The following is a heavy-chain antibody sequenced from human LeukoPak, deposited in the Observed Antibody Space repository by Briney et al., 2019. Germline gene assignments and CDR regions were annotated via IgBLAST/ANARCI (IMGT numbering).Heavy chain of an antibody. J-gene: IGHJ3*02. D-gene: IGHD2-15*01. CDR1: GGTFSNYA. CDR3: ARVSCGGNCYSLIGAFDI. Sequence: SVKVSCKASGGTFSNYAISWVRQAPGQGLEWTGGILPIFGTTNYAQTFQGRVTITADESTSTAYMELSSLRSEDTAVYYCARVSCGGNCYSLIGAFDIWGQGTMVTVSS. V-gene: IGHV1-69*13. CDR2: ILPIFGTT.